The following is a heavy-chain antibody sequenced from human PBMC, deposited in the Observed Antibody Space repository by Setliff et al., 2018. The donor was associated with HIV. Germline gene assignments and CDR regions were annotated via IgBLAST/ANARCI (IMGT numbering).Heavy chain of an antibody. V-gene: IGHV4-39*07. J-gene: IGHJ4*02. CDR2: IHYSGYT. CDR1: GDSISTSPYS. D-gene: IGHD2-21*01. CDR3: ARDWGQRLEIAH. Sequence: SETLSLTCTVSGDSISTSPYSWGWIRQPPGKGLEWIGSIHYSGYTYYSPSLRTRVTISVDTSKNQFSLKLSSVTAADTAVYYCARDWGQRLEIAHWGQGTLVTVSS.